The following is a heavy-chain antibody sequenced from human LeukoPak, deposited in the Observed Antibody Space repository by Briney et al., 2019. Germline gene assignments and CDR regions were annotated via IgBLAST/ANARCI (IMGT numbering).Heavy chain of an antibody. CDR2: ISWNSGNI. CDR3: TRDWNSQFDS. Sequence: GRSLRLSCAVSGFSFDDSAMHWVRQVPGKGLEWVSGISWNSGNIGYADSVKGRFAISRDKTKNSLYLQMNSLRAEDTAVYYCTRDWNSQFDSWGQGTLVTVSS. J-gene: IGHJ4*02. CDR1: GFSFDDSA. D-gene: IGHD1-7*01. V-gene: IGHV3-9*01.